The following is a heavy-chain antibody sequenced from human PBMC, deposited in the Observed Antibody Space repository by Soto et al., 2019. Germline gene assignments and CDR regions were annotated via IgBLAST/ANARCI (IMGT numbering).Heavy chain of an antibody. CDR3: AKNMITSIAARTFFDY. J-gene: IGHJ4*02. Sequence: GGCMRLSCAASGFTFSSYGMHWVRQAPGKGLEWVAVISYDGSNKYYADSGKGRFTISRDNSKNTLYLQMNSLRAEDTAVYYCAKNMITSIAARTFFDYWGQGTLVTVSS. CDR1: GFTFSSYG. V-gene: IGHV3-30*18. CDR2: ISYDGSNK. D-gene: IGHD6-6*01.